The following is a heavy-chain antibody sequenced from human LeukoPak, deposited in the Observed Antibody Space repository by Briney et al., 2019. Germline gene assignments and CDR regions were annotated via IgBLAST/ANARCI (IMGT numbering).Heavy chain of an antibody. CDR2: IFGSGGSA. V-gene: IGHV3-23*01. D-gene: IGHD2-15*01. CDR1: GFTFNSYA. CDR3: GKTTVGYSSGRYPGWPVDY. J-gene: IGHJ4*02. Sequence: GGSLRLSCVASGFTFNSYAMYWVRQAPGKGLEWISGIFGSGGSAHYAGSVKGRFTISRDNPKNTVYLQLDSLRVEDTAVYYCGKTTVGYSSGRYPGWPVDYWGQGALVTVSS.